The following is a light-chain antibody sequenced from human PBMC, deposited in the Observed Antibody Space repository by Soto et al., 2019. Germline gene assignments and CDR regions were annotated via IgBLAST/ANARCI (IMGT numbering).Light chain of an antibody. CDR3: HQYATAPLT. Sequence: EIVLTQSPGTLSLSPGERATLSCRASQTIAKNYLAWYQQRPGQAPRLLIYDASNRAAGTPDRISGTASGTDFTLTSSRLESEDFAVYYCHQYATAPLTFGGGTKVEIK. CDR1: QTIAKNY. CDR2: DAS. J-gene: IGKJ4*01. V-gene: IGKV3-20*01.